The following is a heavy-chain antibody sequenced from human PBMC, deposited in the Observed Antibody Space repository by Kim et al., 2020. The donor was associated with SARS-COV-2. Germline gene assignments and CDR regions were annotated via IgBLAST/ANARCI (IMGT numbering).Heavy chain of an antibody. Sequence: KSRVTISEATSKNQFSLKLSSVTAADTAVYYCARDRYCSGGSCYKWYFDLWGRGTLVTVSS. J-gene: IGHJ2*01. CDR3: ARDRYCSGGSCYKWYFDL. D-gene: IGHD2-15*01. V-gene: IGHV4-34*01.